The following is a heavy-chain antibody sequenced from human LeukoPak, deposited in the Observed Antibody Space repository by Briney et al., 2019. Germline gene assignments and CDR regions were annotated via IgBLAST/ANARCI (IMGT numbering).Heavy chain of an antibody. J-gene: IGHJ4*02. CDR3: AREGPRGSYSRGTRWFDY. CDR2: ISSSSSTI. V-gene: IGHV3-48*01. CDR1: GFTFSSYS. Sequence: PGGSLRLSCAASGFTFSSYSMNWVRQAPGKGLEWVSYISSSSSTIYYADSVKGRFTISRDNAKNSLYLQMNSLRAADTAVYYCAREGPRGSYSRGTRWFDYWGQGTLVTVSS. D-gene: IGHD1-26*01.